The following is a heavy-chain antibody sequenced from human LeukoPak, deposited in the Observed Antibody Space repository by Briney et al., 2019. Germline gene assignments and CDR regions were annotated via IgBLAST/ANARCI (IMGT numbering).Heavy chain of an antibody. Sequence: SETLSLTCTVSGYSISSGYYWGWIRQPPGKGLEWIGSIYHSGSTYYNPSLKSRVTISVDTSKNQFSLKLSSVTAADTAVYYCAGGGSSSWYSGSSYYFGYWGQGTLVTVSS. J-gene: IGHJ4*02. V-gene: IGHV4-38-2*02. CDR2: IYHSGST. D-gene: IGHD6-13*01. CDR3: AGGGSSSWYSGSSYYFGY. CDR1: GYSISSGYY.